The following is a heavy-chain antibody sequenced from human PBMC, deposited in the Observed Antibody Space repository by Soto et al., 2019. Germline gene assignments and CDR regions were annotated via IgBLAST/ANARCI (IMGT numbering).Heavy chain of an antibody. J-gene: IGHJ4*02. Sequence: EVQLVESGGGLVQPGGSLRLSCAASGFTVSSNYMSWVRQAPGKGLEWVSVIYSGGSTYYADSVKGRFTISRDNSKNTLYLQMYSLRAEDTAVYYCARDGTYYDIWSGCDYWGQGTLVTVSS. V-gene: IGHV3-66*01. CDR3: ARDGTYYDIWSGCDY. CDR2: IYSGGST. CDR1: GFTVSSNY. D-gene: IGHD3-3*01.